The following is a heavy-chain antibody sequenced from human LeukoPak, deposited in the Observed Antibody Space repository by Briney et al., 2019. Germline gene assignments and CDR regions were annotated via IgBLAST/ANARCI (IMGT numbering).Heavy chain of an antibody. D-gene: IGHD3-10*01. CDR2: ITSSSSYI. V-gene: IGHV3-21*04. Sequence: GGSLRLSCAASGFTFSTYNMNWVRQAPGKGLEWVSSITSSSSYIYYADSVKGRFTISRDNAKNSLYLQMTSLRAEDTGVYYCAKKIDSGSYPLDYWGQGTLVTISS. CDR3: AKKIDSGSYPLDY. J-gene: IGHJ4*02. CDR1: GFTFSTYN.